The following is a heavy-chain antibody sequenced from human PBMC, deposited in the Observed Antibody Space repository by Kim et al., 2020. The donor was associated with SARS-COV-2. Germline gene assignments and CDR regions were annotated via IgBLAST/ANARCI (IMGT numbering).Heavy chain of an antibody. CDR3: ASEIRPNDY. CDR2: IYINGAT. D-gene: IGHD1-1*01. J-gene: IGHJ4*02. Sequence: GGSLRLSCTASGFTFTNHVMTWVRQAPGKGLEWVSAIYINGATKYAASVKGRFTISRDNSKNTLYLQMNSLRVEDTAVYYCASEIRPNDYWGQGTLVTVSS. V-gene: IGHV3-23*05. CDR1: GFTFTNHV.